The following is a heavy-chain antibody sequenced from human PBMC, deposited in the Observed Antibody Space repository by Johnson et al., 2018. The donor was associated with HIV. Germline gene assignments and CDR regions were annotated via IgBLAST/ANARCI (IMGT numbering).Heavy chain of an antibody. CDR2: INWNGGST. D-gene: IGHD6-19*01. Sequence: VQLVESGGGVVRPGGSLRLSCAASGFTFDDYGMSWVRQAPGKGLEWVSGINWNGGSTGYADSVKGRFTISRDNSKNTLYLQMNSLRAEDTAVYYCARDSPYSSGWHDAFDIWCQGTMVTVSS. CDR3: ARDSPYSSGWHDAFDI. CDR1: GFTFDDYG. V-gene: IGHV3-20*04. J-gene: IGHJ3*02.